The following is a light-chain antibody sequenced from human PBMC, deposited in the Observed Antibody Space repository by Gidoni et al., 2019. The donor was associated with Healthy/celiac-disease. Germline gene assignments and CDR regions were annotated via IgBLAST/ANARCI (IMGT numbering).Light chain of an antibody. CDR2: EDN. CDR1: SGSNASNY. CDR3: QSYDSSNPLVV. V-gene: IGLV6-57*01. J-gene: IGLJ3*02. Sequence: NFLLTPPHSVSESPGKPVTISCTRSSGSNASNYVQWYQQRPGSSPTTVIYEDNQRPSGVPDRFSGSSDSSSNSASLTISGLKTEDEADYYCQSYDSSNPLVVFGGGTKLTVL.